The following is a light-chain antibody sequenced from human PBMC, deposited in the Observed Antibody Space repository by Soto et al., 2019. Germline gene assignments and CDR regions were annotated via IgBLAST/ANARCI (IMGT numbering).Light chain of an antibody. V-gene: IGKV3-20*01. J-gene: IGKJ3*01. CDR3: QQYGSSPLVT. CDR2: GAS. CDR1: QSVSSSY. Sequence: EIVLTQSPGPLSLSPGERATLSCSASQSVSSSYLAWYQQKPGQAPRLLIYGASSRATGIPDRFSGSGSGTDCTLTISRLEPEDFAVYYCQQYGSSPLVTFGPGTKVYIK.